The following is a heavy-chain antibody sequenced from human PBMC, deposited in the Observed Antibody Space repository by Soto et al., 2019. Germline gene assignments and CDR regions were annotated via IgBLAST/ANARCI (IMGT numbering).Heavy chain of an antibody. Sequence: GGSLRLSCAASGFTFSSYAMSWVRQAPGKGLEWVSAISGSGGSTYYADSVKGRFTISRDNSKNTLYLQMNSLRAEDTAVYYCAKDLIPHYYGSGSYYDYWGQGTLVTVSS. J-gene: IGHJ4*02. D-gene: IGHD3-10*01. CDR2: ISGSGGST. V-gene: IGHV3-23*01. CDR1: GFTFSSYA. CDR3: AKDLIPHYYGSGSYYDY.